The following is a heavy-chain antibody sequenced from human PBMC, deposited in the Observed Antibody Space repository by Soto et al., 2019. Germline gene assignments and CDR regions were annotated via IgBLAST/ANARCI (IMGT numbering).Heavy chain of an antibody. J-gene: IGHJ6*02. CDR1: GFTFSSYA. Sequence: GSLRLSCAASGFTFSSYAMSWVRQAPGKGLEWVSAISGSGGSTYYADSVKGRFTISRDNSKNTLYLQMNSLRAEDTAVYYCGTAPALPLYYYYGMDVWGQGTTVTVSS. CDR3: GTAPALPLYYYYGMDV. CDR2: ISGSGGST. V-gene: IGHV3-23*01.